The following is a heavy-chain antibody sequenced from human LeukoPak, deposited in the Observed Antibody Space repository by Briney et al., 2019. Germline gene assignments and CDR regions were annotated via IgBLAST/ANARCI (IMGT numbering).Heavy chain of an antibody. V-gene: IGHV1-58*01. Sequence: SVKVSCKASGFTFTSSAVQWVRQARGQRLEWIGWIVVGSGNTNYAQKFRERVTITRDMSTSTAYMELSSLRSEDTAVYYCARMPYSSGWYWLDYWGQGTLVTVSS. CDR3: ARMPYSSGWYWLDY. J-gene: IGHJ4*02. D-gene: IGHD6-19*01. CDR1: GFTFTSSA. CDR2: IVVGSGNT.